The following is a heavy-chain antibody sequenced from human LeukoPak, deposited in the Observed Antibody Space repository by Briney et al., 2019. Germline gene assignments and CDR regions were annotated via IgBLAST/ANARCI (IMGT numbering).Heavy chain of an antibody. CDR2: ISSSSSYI. CDR3: AREARTTISPKLDY. D-gene: IGHD4-11*01. V-gene: IGHV3-21*01. J-gene: IGHJ4*02. CDR1: GFTFSSYS. Sequence: KPGGSLRLSCAASGFTFSSYSMNWVRKAPGKGLEWVSAISSSSSYIYYADSVKGRFTISRDNAKNSLYLQMNSLRAEDTAVYYCAREARTTISPKLDYWGQGTLVTVPS.